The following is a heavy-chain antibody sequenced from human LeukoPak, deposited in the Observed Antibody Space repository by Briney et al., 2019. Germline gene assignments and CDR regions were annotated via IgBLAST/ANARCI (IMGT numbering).Heavy chain of an antibody. J-gene: IGHJ3*02. CDR3: ARERGGDAFDI. CDR2: IWYDEDAK. Sequence: GGSLRLSCAASGNSWMHWVRQAPGKGLDWVALIWYDEDAKFYADSVKGRLTISRDNSKDTLYLQMNSLGVEDTAVYYRARERGGDAFDIWGQGTMVTVSS. CDR1: GNSW. V-gene: IGHV3-33*08. D-gene: IGHD2-15*01.